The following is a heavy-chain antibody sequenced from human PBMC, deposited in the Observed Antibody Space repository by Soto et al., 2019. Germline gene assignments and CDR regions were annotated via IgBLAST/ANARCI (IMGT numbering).Heavy chain of an antibody. J-gene: IGHJ5*02. CDR2: IGSRSSFR. V-gene: IGHV3-21*01. CDR1: GFTFSTYN. Sequence: SGGSLRLSCVASGFTFSTYNMIWVRQAPGKGLEWVSVIGSRSSFRYYVDSVKGRFTISRDDAENSLYLQMSNLRDEDTAVYYCARDWFDAWGQGTLVTVSS. CDR3: ARDWFDA.